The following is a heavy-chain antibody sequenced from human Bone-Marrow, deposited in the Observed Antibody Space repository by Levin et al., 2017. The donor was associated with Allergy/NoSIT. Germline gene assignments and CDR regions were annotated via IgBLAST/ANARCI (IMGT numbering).Heavy chain of an antibody. CDR1: GFTFDDFA. D-gene: IGHD6-19*01. CDR2: INWKSNTI. Sequence: GGSLRLSCVASGFTFDDFAMHWVRQPPGKGLEWVSGINWKSNTIDYADSVKGRFTISRDNAKHSLYLQMNSLRVDDTAVYYCARDRAASAVAGPYYFDYWGQGTLVTVSS. J-gene: IGHJ4*02. V-gene: IGHV3-20*04. CDR3: ARDRAASAVAGPYYFDY.